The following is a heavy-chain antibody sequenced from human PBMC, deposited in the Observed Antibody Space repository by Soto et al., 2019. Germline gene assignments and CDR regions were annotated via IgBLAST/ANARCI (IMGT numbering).Heavy chain of an antibody. CDR2: ISSSSSTI. Sequence: EVQLVESGGGLVQPGGSLRLSCAASGFTFSSYSMNWVRQAPGKRLEWVSYISSSSSTIYYADSVKGRFTISRDNAKNSLYLQMNSLRDEDTAVYYCARGADYDSSGIRLNWFDPWGQGTLVTVSS. D-gene: IGHD3-22*01. CDR1: GFTFSSYS. V-gene: IGHV3-48*02. CDR3: ARGADYDSSGIRLNWFDP. J-gene: IGHJ5*02.